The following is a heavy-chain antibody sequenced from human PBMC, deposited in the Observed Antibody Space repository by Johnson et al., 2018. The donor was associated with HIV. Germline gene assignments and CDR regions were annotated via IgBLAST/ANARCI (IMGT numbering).Heavy chain of an antibody. CDR1: GFTFSIYD. V-gene: IGHV3-30*18. J-gene: IGHJ3*02. CDR3: AKHSSSWYDDAFDI. D-gene: IGHD6-13*01. Sequence: QVQLVESGGGVVQPGGSLRLSCAASGFTFSIYDIHWVRQAPGKGLEWVAMISHDGTNNFYADSVKGRFTVSRDNSKNTLFLQMNSLRAEDTAVYYCAKHSSSWYDDAFDIWGQGTMVTVSS. CDR2: ISHDGTNN.